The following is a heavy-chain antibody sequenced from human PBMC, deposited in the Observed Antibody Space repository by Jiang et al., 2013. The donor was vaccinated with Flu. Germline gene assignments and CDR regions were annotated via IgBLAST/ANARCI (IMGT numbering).Heavy chain of an antibody. V-gene: IGHV1-18*01. J-gene: IGHJ6*03. CDR2: ISAYNGNT. D-gene: IGHD3-10*01. Sequence: GWISAYNGNTNYAQKLQGRVTMTTDTSTSTAYMELRSLRSDDTAVYYCARGVTMVRGVMGSDYYYMDVWGKGTTVTVSS. CDR3: ARGVTMVRGVMGSDYYYMDV.